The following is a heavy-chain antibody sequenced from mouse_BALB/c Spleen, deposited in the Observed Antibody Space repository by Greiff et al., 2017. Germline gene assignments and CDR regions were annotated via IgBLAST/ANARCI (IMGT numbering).Heavy chain of an antibody. Sequence: EVQRVESGPGLVKPSQSLSLTCTVTGYSITSDYAWNWIRQFPGNKLEWMGYISYSGSTSYNPSLKSRISITRDTSKNQFFLQLNSVTTEDTATYYCARWLLHFDYWGQGTTLTVSS. J-gene: IGHJ2*01. CDR3: ARWLLHFDY. D-gene: IGHD2-3*01. CDR1: GYSITSDYA. V-gene: IGHV3-2*02. CDR2: ISYSGST.